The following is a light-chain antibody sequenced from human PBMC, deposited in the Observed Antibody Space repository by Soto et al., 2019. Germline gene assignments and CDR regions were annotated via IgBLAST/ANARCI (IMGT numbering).Light chain of an antibody. Sequence: QPVLTQSSSASASLGSSVKLTCTLSSGHSSYIIAWHQQQPGKAPRYLMKLEGSGSYNEGSGVPDRFSGSSSGADRYLTISNHQSEDEADYYCETWDSNTRVFGGGTKLTVL. CDR1: SGHSSYI. J-gene: IGLJ2*01. V-gene: IGLV4-60*03. CDR2: LEGSGSY. CDR3: ETWDSNTRV.